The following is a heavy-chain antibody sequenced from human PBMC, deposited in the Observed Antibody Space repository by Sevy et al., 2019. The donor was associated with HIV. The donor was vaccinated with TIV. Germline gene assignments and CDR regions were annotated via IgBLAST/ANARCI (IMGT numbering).Heavy chain of an antibody. D-gene: IGHD3-16*01. Sequence: GGSLRLSCAASGFTFSDYYMSWIRQAPGKGLEWTSYISGSDGTIYYADSVKRRFTISRDNAKNSLHLQMNSLRAEDTAVYYCARDHVKDVDLGDYYYYAMDVWGQGTTVTVSS. CDR1: GFTFSDYY. J-gene: IGHJ6*02. CDR3: ARDHVKDVDLGDYYYYAMDV. V-gene: IGHV3-11*01. CDR2: ISGSDGTI.